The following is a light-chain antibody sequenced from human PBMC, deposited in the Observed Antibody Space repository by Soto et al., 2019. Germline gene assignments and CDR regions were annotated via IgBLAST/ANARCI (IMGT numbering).Light chain of an antibody. CDR3: QQYNNWPPGAT. Sequence: DIVMTQSPATLSVSPGERVTLSCRASRTVSTNLAWYQQKPGQAPRLLIYYTSTGATGIPARFSGSGSDKEFTLTISSLQSEDSAVYYCQQYNNWPPGATFGPGTKVEIK. CDR2: YTS. J-gene: IGKJ3*01. CDR1: RTVSTN. V-gene: IGKV3-15*01.